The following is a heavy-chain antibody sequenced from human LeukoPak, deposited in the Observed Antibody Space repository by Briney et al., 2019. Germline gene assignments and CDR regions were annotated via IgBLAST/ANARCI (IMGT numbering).Heavy chain of an antibody. Sequence: SETLTLTCTVSGGSISSAGPSWSWIRQPPGKGLEWIGYIYHSGSPYYNPSLKSRVAISVDRSKNQFSLRLSSVTAADTAVYYCARGYYNSSGYLVDYWGQGALVTVSS. CDR3: ARGYYNSSGYLVDY. V-gene: IGHV4-30-2*01. CDR2: IYHSGSP. J-gene: IGHJ4*02. CDR1: GGSISSAGPS. D-gene: IGHD3-22*01.